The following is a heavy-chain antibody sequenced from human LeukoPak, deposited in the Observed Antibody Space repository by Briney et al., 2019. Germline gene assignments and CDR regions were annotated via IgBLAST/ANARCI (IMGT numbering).Heavy chain of an antibody. J-gene: IGHJ6*03. CDR3: ARSTYDFWSGYRTPYYYYYMDV. CDR2: ISSSSSYI. D-gene: IGHD3-3*01. Sequence: PGGSLRLSCAASGFTFSSYSMNWVRQAPGKGLEWVSSISSSSSYIYYADSVKGRFTISRDNAKNSLYLQMNSLRAEDTAVYYCARSTYDFWSGYRTPYYYYYMDVWGKGTTVTVSS. CDR1: GFTFSSYS. V-gene: IGHV3-21*01.